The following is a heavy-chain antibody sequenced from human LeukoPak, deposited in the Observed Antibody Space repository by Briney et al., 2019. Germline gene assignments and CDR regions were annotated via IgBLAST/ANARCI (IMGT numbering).Heavy chain of an antibody. CDR2: IDPSDSYT. V-gene: IGHV5-10-1*01. Sequence: KPGESLKISCKGSGYSFTSYWISWVRQLPGKGLEWMGRIDPSDSYTNYSPSFQGHVTISADKSISTAHLQWSSLKASDTAMYYCARQFITMVRAPFDPWGQGTLVTVSS. CDR1: GYSFTSYW. CDR3: ARQFITMVRAPFDP. J-gene: IGHJ5*02. D-gene: IGHD3-10*01.